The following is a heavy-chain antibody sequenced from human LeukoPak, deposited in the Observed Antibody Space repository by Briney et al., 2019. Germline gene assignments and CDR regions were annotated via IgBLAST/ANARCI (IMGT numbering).Heavy chain of an antibody. J-gene: IGHJ4*02. D-gene: IGHD5-12*01. CDR2: ISWDGGNT. CDR1: GFTFDDYT. Sequence: GGSLRLSCAASGFTFDDYTMHWVRQAPGKGLEWVSLISWDGGNTYYADSEKGRFTISRDNSKNSLYLQMNSLRTEDTALYYCAKAATTFRAFDYWGQGTLVTVSS. CDR3: AKAATTFRAFDY. V-gene: IGHV3-43*01.